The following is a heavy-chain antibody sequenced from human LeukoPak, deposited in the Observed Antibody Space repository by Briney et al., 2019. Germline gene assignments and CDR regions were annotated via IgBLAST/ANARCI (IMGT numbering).Heavy chain of an antibody. CDR3: ARVSSGGWSDY. Sequence: GGSLRLSCAASGFSFSASTMNWVRQAPGRGLEWVSSITPSSSYIYYVDSVRGRFTISRDNAKTSLYLQMNSLRAEDTAVYYCARVSSGGWSDYWGQGTLVTVSS. D-gene: IGHD6-19*01. V-gene: IGHV3-21*01. CDR2: ITPSSSYI. J-gene: IGHJ4*02. CDR1: GFSFSAST.